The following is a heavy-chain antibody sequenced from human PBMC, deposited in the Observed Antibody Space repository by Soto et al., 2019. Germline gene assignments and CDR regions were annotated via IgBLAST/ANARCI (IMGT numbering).Heavy chain of an antibody. V-gene: IGHV3-23*01. J-gene: IGHJ4*02. CDR2: VSDDGGTT. D-gene: IGHD3-9*01. CDR1: GFTFSNYA. Sequence: PGGSLRLSCAASGFTFSNYAMSRVRQAPGKGLEWVSVVSDDGGTTFYADSVRARFTISRDNSKNTVDLQMNSLRAEDTAVYYCAKADTGHFRPFEYCGQGTLVTVSS. CDR3: AKADTGHFRPFEY.